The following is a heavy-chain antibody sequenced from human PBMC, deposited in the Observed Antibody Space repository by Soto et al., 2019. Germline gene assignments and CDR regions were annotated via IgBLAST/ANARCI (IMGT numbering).Heavy chain of an antibody. CDR3: ARRHKFTKLFHYDILTGRRTYYYYMDV. CDR1: GYTFTSYD. CDR2: MNPNSGNT. J-gene: IGHJ6*03. Sequence: SVKVSCKASGYTFTSYDINWVRQATGQGFEWMGWMNPNSGNTGYAQKFQGRVTMTRNTSISTAYMELSSLRSEDTAVYYCARRHKFTKLFHYDILTGRRTYYYYMDVWGKGTTVTVSS. V-gene: IGHV1-8*01. D-gene: IGHD3-9*01.